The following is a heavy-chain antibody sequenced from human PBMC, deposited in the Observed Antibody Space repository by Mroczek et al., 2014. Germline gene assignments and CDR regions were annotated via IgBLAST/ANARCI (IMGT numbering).Heavy chain of an antibody. Sequence: QVQLQQSGGGVVQPGRSLRLSCAASGFTFSSYAMHWVRQAPGKGLEWVAVISYDGSNKYYADSVKGRFTISRDNSKNTLYLQMNSLRAEDTAVYYCARDYFQRATFIGYYFDYWGQETLVTVSS. V-gene: IGHV3-30-3*01. CDR2: ISYDGSNK. D-gene: IGHD2/OR15-2a*01. CDR3: ARDYFQRATFIGYYFDY. CDR1: GFTFSSYA. J-gene: IGHJ4*02.